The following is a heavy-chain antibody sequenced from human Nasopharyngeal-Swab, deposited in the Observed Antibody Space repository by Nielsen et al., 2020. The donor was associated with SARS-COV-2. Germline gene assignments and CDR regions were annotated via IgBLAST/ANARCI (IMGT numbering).Heavy chain of an antibody. CDR3: AKGRYTMSYYYYMDV. CDR2: IYGDGNQK. CDR1: GFSFSSHS. J-gene: IGHJ6*03. V-gene: IGHV3-7*05. Sequence: ESLKISCAASGFSFSSHSMTWVRQAPGKGLEWVATIYGDGNQKCHVDSVKGRFTISRDNARNSLYLQMDSLIVEDTAVYYCAKGRYTMSYYYYMDVWGKGTTVTVSS. D-gene: IGHD3-22*01.